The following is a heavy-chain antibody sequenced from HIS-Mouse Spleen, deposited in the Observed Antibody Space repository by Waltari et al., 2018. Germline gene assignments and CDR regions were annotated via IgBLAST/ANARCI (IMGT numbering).Heavy chain of an antibody. J-gene: IGHJ4*02. Sequence: QLQLQESGPGLVKPSETLSLTCTVSGGSISSSSYYWGWIRQPPGKGLEWIGGIYYSGRTYYTPSLKSRVTISVDTSKNQFSLKLSSVTAADTAVYYCARDRELYFDYWGQGTLVTVSS. V-gene: IGHV4-39*07. CDR1: GGSISSSSYY. D-gene: IGHD1-26*01. CDR3: ARDRELYFDY. CDR2: IYYSGRT.